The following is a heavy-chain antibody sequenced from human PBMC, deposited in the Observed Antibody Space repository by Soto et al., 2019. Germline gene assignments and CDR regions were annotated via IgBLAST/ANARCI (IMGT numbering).Heavy chain of an antibody. CDR3: GRIRYKLTLSVLWVDP. V-gene: IGHV4-34*01. J-gene: IGHJ5*02. D-gene: IGHD3-16*02. CDR2: INHVGGT. Sequence: SETLSLTCAVYGGFLSESYWTWIRQPPGKGLEWIGEINHVGGTNYNPSLKSRVTMSVDTSQNQFSLRLISVTAADTAMYFCGRIRYKLTLSVLWVDPWGRGTPVTVSS. CDR1: GGFLSESY.